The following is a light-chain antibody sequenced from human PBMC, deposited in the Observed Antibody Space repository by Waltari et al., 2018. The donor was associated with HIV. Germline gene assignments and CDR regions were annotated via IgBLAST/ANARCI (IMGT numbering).Light chain of an antibody. V-gene: IGKV3-11*01. CDR3: QQRSAWPLT. CDR1: QDISSH. Sequence: EIVLTQSPATLSLSPGERATLSCRASQDISSHLAWFQHKPGQAPRLLIYDTSNRATGIPSRFSGSGSGTDFTLTISSLEPEDFAVYHCQQRSAWPLTFGPGTKVDIK. J-gene: IGKJ3*01. CDR2: DTS.